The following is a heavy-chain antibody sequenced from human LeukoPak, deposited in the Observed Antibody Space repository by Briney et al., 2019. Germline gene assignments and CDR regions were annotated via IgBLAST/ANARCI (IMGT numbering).Heavy chain of an antibody. CDR1: GGTFSSYA. Sequence: SVKVSCKASGGTFSSYAISWVRQAPGQGLEWMGRIIPILGIANYAQKFQGRVTITADKSTSTAYTELSSLRSEDTAVYYCARDRGVVVAATPWFDPWGQGTLVTVSS. D-gene: IGHD2-15*01. CDR2: IIPILGIA. V-gene: IGHV1-69*04. J-gene: IGHJ5*02. CDR3: ARDRGVVVAATPWFDP.